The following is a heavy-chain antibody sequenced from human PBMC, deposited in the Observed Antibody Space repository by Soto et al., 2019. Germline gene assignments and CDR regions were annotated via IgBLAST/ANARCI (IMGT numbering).Heavy chain of an antibody. J-gene: IGHJ6*02. CDR1: GFTFSNAW. V-gene: IGHV3-15*01. CDR2: IKSKTDGGTT. Sequence: LRLSFAASGFTFSNAWMSWVRQAPGKGLEWVGRIKSKTDGGTTDYAAPVKGRFTISRDDSKNTLYLQMNSLKTEDTAVYYCTTAPYYYGMDVWGQGTTVTVSS. CDR3: TTAPYYYGMDV.